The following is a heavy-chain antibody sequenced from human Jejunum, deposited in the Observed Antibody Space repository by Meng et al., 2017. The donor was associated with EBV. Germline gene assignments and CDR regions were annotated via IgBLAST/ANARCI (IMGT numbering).Heavy chain of an antibody. CDR1: GGSISTDNV. CDR3: ARDRGVEDY. CDR2: IHHSGST. Sequence: QVQLQEAGPGLVKPSRTLSLTCAVSGGSISTDNVWSWVRQPPGKGLEYIGEIHHSGSTKYNPSLKSRVTISVDKSNNHFSLKLSSVTAADTAVHYCARDRGVEDYWGQGTLVTVSS. J-gene: IGHJ4*02. V-gene: IGHV4-4*02. D-gene: IGHD5-24*01.